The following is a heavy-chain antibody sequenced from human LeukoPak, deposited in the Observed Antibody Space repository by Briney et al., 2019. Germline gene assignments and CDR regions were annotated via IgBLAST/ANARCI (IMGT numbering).Heavy chain of an antibody. J-gene: IGHJ4*02. V-gene: IGHV4-31*03. CDR1: GGSISSGGYY. CDR2: IYYSGST. Sequence: SETLSLTCTVSGGSISSGGYYWSWIRQHPGTGLEWIGYIYYSGSTYYNPSLKSRVTISVDTSKNQFSLKLSSVTAADTAVYCCARESIAAALGYWGQGTLVTVSS. CDR3: ARESIAAALGY. D-gene: IGHD6-13*01.